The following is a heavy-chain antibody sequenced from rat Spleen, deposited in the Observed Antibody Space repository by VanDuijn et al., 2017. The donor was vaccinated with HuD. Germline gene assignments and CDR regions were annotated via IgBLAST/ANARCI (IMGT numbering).Heavy chain of an antibody. CDR3: TTCEVTIAAPFAY. J-gene: IGHJ3*01. V-gene: IGHV5-31*01. Sequence: EVQLVESGGGLVQPGRSLKLSCVASGFTFNSYWMTWIRQGPGKGLEWVASITPGGDDTYYRDSVKGRFTISRDNAKSSLYLQMDSLRSEDTATYYCTTCEVTIAAPFAYWGQGTLVTVSS. CDR2: ITPGGDDT. D-gene: IGHD1-2*01. CDR1: GFTFNSYW.